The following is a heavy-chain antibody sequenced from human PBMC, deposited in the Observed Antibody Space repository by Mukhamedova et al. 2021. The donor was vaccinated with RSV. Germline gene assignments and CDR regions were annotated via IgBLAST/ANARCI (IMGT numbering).Heavy chain of an antibody. Sequence: SSYAMHWVRQAPGKGLEWVAVISYDGSNKYYADSVKGRFTISRDNSKNTLYLQMNSLRAEDTAVYYCARDSPEWELTSLDYWGQG. V-gene: IGHV3-30*04. CDR1: SSYA. J-gene: IGHJ4*02. CDR2: ISYDGSNK. CDR3: ARDSPEWELTSLDY. D-gene: IGHD1-26*01.